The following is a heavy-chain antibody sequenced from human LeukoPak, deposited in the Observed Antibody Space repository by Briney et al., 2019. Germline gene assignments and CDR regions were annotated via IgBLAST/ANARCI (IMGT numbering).Heavy chain of an antibody. CDR1: GGTFSSYA. Sequence: ASAKVSCKASGGTFSSYAVSWVRQAPGQGLEWMGGIIPIFGTANYAQKFQGRVTITADKSTSTAYMELSSLRSEDTAVYYCARVYYYDSSGYYLPDDAFDIWGQGTMVTVSS. J-gene: IGHJ3*02. V-gene: IGHV1-69*06. CDR3: ARVYYYDSSGYYLPDDAFDI. CDR2: IIPIFGTA. D-gene: IGHD3-22*01.